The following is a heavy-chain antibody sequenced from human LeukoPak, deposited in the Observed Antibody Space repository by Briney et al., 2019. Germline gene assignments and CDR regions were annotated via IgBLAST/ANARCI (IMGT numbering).Heavy chain of an antibody. D-gene: IGHD3-10*01. V-gene: IGHV1-24*01. Sequence: ASVKVSCKVSGYTLTKLSIHWVGQAPGKGVEGWGGFGTEDGETIYAQKFQGRVTITSDTSTDTAYMELSSLRSEDTAVYYCATDQYGSGSYQYWGQGTLVTVSS. CDR2: FGTEDGET. CDR3: ATDQYGSGSYQY. CDR1: GYTLTKLS. J-gene: IGHJ4*02.